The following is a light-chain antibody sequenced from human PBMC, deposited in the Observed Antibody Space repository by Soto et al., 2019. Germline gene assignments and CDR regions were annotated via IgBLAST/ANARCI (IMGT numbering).Light chain of an antibody. CDR3: QQSYSTPQT. Sequence: DIQMTQSPSSLSVSVGDRVTITCRASQSISNYLNWYQQKPGKAPKLLICAASTLQSGVPSRFSGSGSGTDFTLTISSLQPEDFATYFCQQSYSTPQTFGQGTNVEIK. CDR2: AAS. J-gene: IGKJ1*01. V-gene: IGKV1-39*01. CDR1: QSISNY.